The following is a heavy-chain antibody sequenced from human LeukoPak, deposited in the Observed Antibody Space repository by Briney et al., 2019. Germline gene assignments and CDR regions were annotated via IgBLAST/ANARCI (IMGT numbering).Heavy chain of an antibody. V-gene: IGHV3-7*01. CDR1: GFTFSSYW. Sequence: GGSLRLSCAAYGFTFSSYWMSWVRQAPGKGLEWVANIKQDGSEKYYVDSVKGRFTISRDNAKNSLYLQMNSLRAEDTAVYYCARDPSSAGYYYGMDVWGQGTAVTVSS. J-gene: IGHJ6*02. CDR2: IKQDGSEK. CDR3: ARDPSSAGYYYGMDV.